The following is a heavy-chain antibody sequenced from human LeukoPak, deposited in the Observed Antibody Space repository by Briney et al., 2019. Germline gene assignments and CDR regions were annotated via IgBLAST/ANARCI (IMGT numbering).Heavy chain of an antibody. V-gene: IGHV3-74*01. J-gene: IGHJ5*02. CDR3: ARDAGTLEEGNNDWSLNWFDP. CDR1: GFTFSSHW. CDR2: IHSDGSAT. Sequence: GGSLRLSCAASGFTFSSHWMHWVRQAPGKGLVWVSRIHSDGSATNYAESVKGRFTISRDNDKKTLYLQMNSLSGEDTAVYYCARDAGTLEEGNNDWSLNWFDPWGQGTLVTVSS. D-gene: IGHD3-9*01.